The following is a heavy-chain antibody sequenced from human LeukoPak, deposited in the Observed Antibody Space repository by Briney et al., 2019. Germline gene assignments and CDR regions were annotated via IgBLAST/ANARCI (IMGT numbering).Heavy chain of an antibody. V-gene: IGHV1-18*01. D-gene: IGHD7-27*01. CDR2: VSTYSANT. CDR3: ARDRAETGELYYFDY. CDR1: GYTFTSYG. Sequence: ASVKVSCQASGYTFTSYGIRWVRPAPGQGLEGMGWVSTYSANTKYAQHLQGRVTMTTDTSTTTAYMELRSLRSDDTAVYYCARDRAETGELYYFDYWGQGTLVSVSS. J-gene: IGHJ4*02.